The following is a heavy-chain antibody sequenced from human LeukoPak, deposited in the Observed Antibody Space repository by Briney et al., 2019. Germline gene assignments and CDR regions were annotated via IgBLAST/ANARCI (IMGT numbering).Heavy chain of an antibody. CDR1: GGSFSGYY. D-gene: IGHD3-9*01. V-gene: IGHV4-34*01. CDR2: INHSGGT. J-gene: IGHJ4*02. CDR3: ARTSHKGYFDWLLYFDY. Sequence: SETLSLTCAVYGGSFSGYYWSWIRQPPGKGLEWIGEINHSGGTNYNPSLKSRVTISVDTSKNQFSLKLSSVTAADTAVYYCARTSHKGYFDWLLYFDYWGQGTLVTVSS.